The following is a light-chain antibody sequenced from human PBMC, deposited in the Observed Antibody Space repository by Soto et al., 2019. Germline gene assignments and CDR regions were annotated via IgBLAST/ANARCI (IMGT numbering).Light chain of an antibody. J-gene: IGKJ2*01. CDR3: LQYNSYPQT. CDR2: KAS. CDR1: QTISSW. V-gene: IGKV1-5*03. Sequence: DIQMTQSPSTLSGSVGDRVTITCRASQTISSWLAWYQQKPGKAPKLLIYKASTLQTGGPSRFSGSGSGTDFTFTISSLQPEDVATYYCLQYNSYPQTFGQGTKVDIK.